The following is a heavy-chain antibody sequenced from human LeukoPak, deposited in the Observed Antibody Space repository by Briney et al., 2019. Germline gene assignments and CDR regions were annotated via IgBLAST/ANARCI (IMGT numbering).Heavy chain of an antibody. CDR1: GFTFSSYS. CDR2: ISSSSSYI. V-gene: IGHV3-21*01. D-gene: IGHD4-17*01. CDR3: ARDRITHTVNTDLFFGY. Sequence: PGGSLRLSCAASGFTFSSYSMNWVRQAPGKGLEWVSSISSSSSYIYYADSVKGRFTISRDNAKNSLYLQMNSLRAEDTAVYYCARDRITHTVNTDLFFGYWGQGTLVTVSS. J-gene: IGHJ4*02.